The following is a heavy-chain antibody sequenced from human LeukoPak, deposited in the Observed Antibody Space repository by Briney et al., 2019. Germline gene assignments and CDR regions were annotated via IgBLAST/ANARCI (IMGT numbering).Heavy chain of an antibody. Sequence: SETLTLTCTVSGGSISSYYWSWIRQPPGKGLEWIGYIYYSGSTNYNPSLKSRVTISVDTSKNQFSLKLSSVTAADTAVYYCARGTIWSGYPYWGQGTLVTVSS. CDR3: ARGTIWSGYPY. CDR1: GGSISSYY. CDR2: IYYSGST. D-gene: IGHD3-3*01. V-gene: IGHV4-59*01. J-gene: IGHJ4*02.